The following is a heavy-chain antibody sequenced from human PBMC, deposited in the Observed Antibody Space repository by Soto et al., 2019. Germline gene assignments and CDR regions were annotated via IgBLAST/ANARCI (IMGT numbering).Heavy chain of an antibody. J-gene: IGHJ4*02. V-gene: IGHV1-3*01. CDR2: INAGNGNT. Sequence: ASVKVSCKASGYTFTSYAMHWVRQAPGQRLEWMGWINAGNGNTKYSQKFQGRVTITRDTSASTAYTELSSLRSEDTAVYYCARDHAYCSSTSCWAPYYFDYWGQGTLVTVYS. CDR1: GYTFTSYA. D-gene: IGHD2-2*01. CDR3: ARDHAYCSSTSCWAPYYFDY.